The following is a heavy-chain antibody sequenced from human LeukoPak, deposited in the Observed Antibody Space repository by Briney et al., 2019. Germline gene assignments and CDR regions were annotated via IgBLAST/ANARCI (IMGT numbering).Heavy chain of an antibody. CDR1: GGSISSGGYY. J-gene: IGHJ4*02. V-gene: IGHV4-31*03. Sequence: SETLSLTCTVSGGSISSGGYYWSWIRQHPGKGLEWIGYIYYSGSTYYNPSLKSRVTISVDRSKNQFSLKLSSVTAADTAVYYCARGRRGYGDSDWGQGTLVTVSS. CDR3: ARGRRGYGDSD. CDR2: IYYSGST. D-gene: IGHD4-17*01.